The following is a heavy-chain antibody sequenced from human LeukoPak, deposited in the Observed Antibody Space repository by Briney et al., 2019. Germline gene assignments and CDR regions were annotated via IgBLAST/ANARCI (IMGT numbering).Heavy chain of an antibody. CDR3: ARDSASLWFGELSGWFAP. Sequence: GGSLRLSCAASGFTFSSYSMNWVRQAPGKGLEWVSSISRSSSYIYYADSVTGRFTISRDHAKYSLYLQMNSLRAEDTAVYYCARDSASLWFGELSGWFAPWGQGTLVTVSS. D-gene: IGHD3-10*01. V-gene: IGHV3-21*01. CDR1: GFTFSSYS. J-gene: IGHJ5*02. CDR2: ISRSSSYI.